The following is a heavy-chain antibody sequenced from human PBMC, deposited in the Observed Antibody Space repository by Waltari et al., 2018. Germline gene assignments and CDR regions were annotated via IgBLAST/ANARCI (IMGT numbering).Heavy chain of an antibody. V-gene: IGHV1-69*01. CDR3: ARPYSSSWYGGDYYYYGMDV. D-gene: IGHD6-13*01. J-gene: IGHJ6*02. CDR2: IIPIFGTA. CDR1: GGTFSSYA. Sequence: QVQLVQSGAEVKKPGSSVKVSCKASGGTFSSYAISWVRQAPGQGLEWMGGIIPIFGTANYAQKFQGRVTITADESTRTAYMELSSLRSEDMAVYYCARPYSSSWYGGDYYYYGMDVWGQGTTVTVSS.